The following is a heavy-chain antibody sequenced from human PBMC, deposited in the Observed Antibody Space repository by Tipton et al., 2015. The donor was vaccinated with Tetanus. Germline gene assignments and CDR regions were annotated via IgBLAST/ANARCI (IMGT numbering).Heavy chain of an antibody. Sequence: GLVKPSETLSLTCAVSGGSFSSFYWSWIRQPPGKGLEWIGEINHRGGNSYNPSLKSRVIISVDTSKNQFSLKLTSVTAADAAVYYCARPSTTVTPRAFDVWGQGTMITVSS. D-gene: IGHD4-17*01. CDR2: INHRGGN. V-gene: IGHV4-34*01. J-gene: IGHJ3*01. CDR3: ARPSTTVTPRAFDV. CDR1: GGSFSSFY.